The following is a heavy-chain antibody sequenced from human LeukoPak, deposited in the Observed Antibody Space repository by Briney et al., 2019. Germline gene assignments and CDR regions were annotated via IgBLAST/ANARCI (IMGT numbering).Heavy chain of an antibody. V-gene: IGHV4-4*07. CDR3: ARDHYYGSGSYVPFDY. Sequence: PSESLSLTCTVSGGSISSYYWSWIRRPAGKGLEWIGRIYTSGSTNYNPSLKSRVTMSVDTSKNQFSLKLSSVTAADTAVYYCARDHYYGSGSYVPFDYWGQGTLVTVSS. D-gene: IGHD3-10*01. CDR1: GGSISSYY. J-gene: IGHJ4*02. CDR2: IYTSGST.